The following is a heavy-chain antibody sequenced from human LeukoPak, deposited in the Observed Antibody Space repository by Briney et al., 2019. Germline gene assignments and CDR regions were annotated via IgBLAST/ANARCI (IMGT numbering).Heavy chain of an antibody. CDR2: IRYDGSNK. J-gene: IGHJ5*02. Sequence: GGSLRLSCAASGFTFSSYGMHWVRQAPGKGLEWVAFIRYDGSNKYYADSVKGRFTISRYNSENTLYLQMNSLRAEDTAVYYCAKDRVPAAMTWFDPWGQGTLVTVSS. D-gene: IGHD2-2*01. CDR1: GFTFSSYG. V-gene: IGHV3-30*02. CDR3: AKDRVPAAMTWFDP.